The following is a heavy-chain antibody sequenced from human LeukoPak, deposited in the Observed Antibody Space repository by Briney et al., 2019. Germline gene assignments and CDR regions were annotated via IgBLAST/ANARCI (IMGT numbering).Heavy chain of an antibody. J-gene: IGHJ4*02. D-gene: IGHD5-18*01. V-gene: IGHV4-39*07. Sequence: SETLSLTCTVSGGSISSSSDYWGWIRQPPGKGLEWIGSIYYSGSTNYNPSLKSRVTISVDTSKNQFSLKLSSVTAADTAVYYCARGGRYSYGFRYWGQGTLVTVSS. CDR3: ARGGRYSYGFRY. CDR1: GGSISSSSDY. CDR2: IYYSGST.